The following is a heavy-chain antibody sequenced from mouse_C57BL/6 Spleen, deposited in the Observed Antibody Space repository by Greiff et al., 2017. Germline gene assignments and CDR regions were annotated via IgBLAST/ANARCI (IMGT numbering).Heavy chain of an antibody. CDR1: GFTFSDYG. D-gene: IGHD2-4*01. CDR2: ISSGSSTI. V-gene: IGHV5-17*01. J-gene: IGHJ2*01. CDR3: ARGGAYDYEGYFDY. Sequence: EVKLVESGGGLVKPGGSLKLSCAASGFTFSDYGMHWVRQAPEKGLEWVAYISSGSSTIYYADTVKGRFTISRDNAKNTLFLQMTSLRSEDTAMYYCARGGAYDYEGYFDYWGQGTTLTVSS.